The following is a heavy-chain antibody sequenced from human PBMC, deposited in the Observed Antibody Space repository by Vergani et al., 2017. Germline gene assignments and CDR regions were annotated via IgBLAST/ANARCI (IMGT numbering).Heavy chain of an antibody. CDR1: GYTFTNYY. Sequence: QVLLVQSGAEVKKPGASVRVSCKTSGYTFTNYYIHWVRQAPGQGLEWMGIINPSGGSTTYAQQFQGRLTMTRDTSTSTVYMDLSNLSSEDTAVYYCARPHGDILPPDPRRLDYWGQGTLVTVSS. CDR3: ARPHGDILPPDPRRLDY. V-gene: IGHV1-46*03. J-gene: IGHJ4*02. CDR2: INPSGGST.